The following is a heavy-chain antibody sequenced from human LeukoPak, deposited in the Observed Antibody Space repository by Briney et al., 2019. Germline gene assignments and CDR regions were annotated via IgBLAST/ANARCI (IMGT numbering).Heavy chain of an antibody. CDR1: GFTFSSYA. CDR3: AKDKRLQPHYFDY. D-gene: IGHD6-25*01. CDR2: ISGSGGST. V-gene: IGHV3-23*01. Sequence: GGSLRLSCAASGFTFSSYAMSWVRQAPGKGLEWVSAISGSGGSTYYADSVKGRFTISRDNSKNTLYLQMISLRAEDTAVYYCAKDKRLQPHYFDYWGQGTLVTVSS. J-gene: IGHJ4*02.